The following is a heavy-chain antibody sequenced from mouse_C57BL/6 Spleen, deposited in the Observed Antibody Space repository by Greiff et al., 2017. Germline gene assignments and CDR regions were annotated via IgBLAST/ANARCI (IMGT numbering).Heavy chain of an antibody. Sequence: EVQVVESGEGLVKPGGSLKLSCAASGFTFSSYAMSWVSQTPEKRLEWVAYISSGGDYIYYADTVKGRFTITRDNARNTLYLQMSSLKSEDTAMYYCTRDRDYDPGDNWGQGTSVTVSS. D-gene: IGHD2-4*01. CDR1: GFTFSSYA. CDR3: TRDRDYDPGDN. J-gene: IGHJ4*01. V-gene: IGHV5-9-1*02. CDR2: ISSGGDYI.